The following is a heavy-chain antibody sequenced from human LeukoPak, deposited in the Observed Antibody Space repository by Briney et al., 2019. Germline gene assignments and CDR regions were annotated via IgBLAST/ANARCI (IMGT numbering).Heavy chain of an antibody. CDR2: IDWDDDK. CDR3: ARSYSSSPGVDAFDI. V-gene: IGHV2-70*18. D-gene: IGHD6-6*01. Sequence: SWVRQPPGKALEWLALIDWDDDKYYSTSLKTRLTISKDTSKNQVVLTMTNMDPVDTATYYCARSYSSSPGVDAFDIWGQGTMVTVSS. J-gene: IGHJ3*02.